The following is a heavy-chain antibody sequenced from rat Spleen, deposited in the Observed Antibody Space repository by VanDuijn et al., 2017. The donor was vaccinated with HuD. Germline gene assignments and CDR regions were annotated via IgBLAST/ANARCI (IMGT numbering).Heavy chain of an antibody. V-gene: IGHV10-5*01. Sequence: VQLVESGGGLVQPGRSLKLSCAASGFTFSNYYMAWVRQAPTKGLEWVARIRTKPNNYATYYADSVKGRFTISRDDSKSMVYLQMDNLKTEDTTMYYCSASRYYGYPYFDYWGQGVMVTVSS. CDR2: IRTKPNNYAT. D-gene: IGHD1-7*01. J-gene: IGHJ2*01. CDR1: GFTFSNYY. CDR3: SASRYYGYPYFDY.